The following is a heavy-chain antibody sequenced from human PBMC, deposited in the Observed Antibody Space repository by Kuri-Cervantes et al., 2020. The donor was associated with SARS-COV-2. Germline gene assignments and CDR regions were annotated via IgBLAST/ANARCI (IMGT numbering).Heavy chain of an antibody. CDR3: AGDFPIIVVVTASNNDALDI. CDR2: ISYDGSNK. J-gene: IGHJ3*02. Sequence: GESLKISCAASGFTFSSYAMHWVRQAPGKGLEWVAVISYDGSNKYYADSVKGRFTISRDNSKNTLYLQMSSLRAEDTAVYYCAGDFPIIVVVTASNNDALDIWGQGTMVTVSS. D-gene: IGHD2-21*02. CDR1: GFTFSSYA. V-gene: IGHV3-30-3*01.